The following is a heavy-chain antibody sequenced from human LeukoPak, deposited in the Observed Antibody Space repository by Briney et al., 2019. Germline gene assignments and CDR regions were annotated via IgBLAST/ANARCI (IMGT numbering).Heavy chain of an antibody. CDR3: ARKYCGGDCHLDY. D-gene: IGHD2-21*02. V-gene: IGHV7-4-1*02. J-gene: IGHJ4*02. CDR1: GGTLSSYA. Sequence: ASVKVSCKASGGTLSSYAISWVRQAPGQGLEWMGWINTNTGNPTYAQGFTGRFVFSLDTSVSTAYLQISSLKAEDTAVYYCARKYCGGDCHLDYWGQGTLVTVSS. CDR2: INTNTGNP.